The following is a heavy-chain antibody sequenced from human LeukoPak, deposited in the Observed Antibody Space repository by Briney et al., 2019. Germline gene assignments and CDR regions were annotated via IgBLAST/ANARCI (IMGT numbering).Heavy chain of an antibody. D-gene: IGHD3-22*01. V-gene: IGHV3-48*02. CDR3: ARAYYDSSGNFYYGFDV. CDR1: GFTFSSYS. J-gene: IGHJ6*02. CDR2: ISRSSDII. Sequence: GGSLRLSCAASGFTFSSYSMNWVRQAPGKGREWVSYISRSSDIIYYADSVKGRFTISRENARKSLYLQMNSLRDEDTAVYYCARAYYDSSGNFYYGFDVWGQGTTVTVSS.